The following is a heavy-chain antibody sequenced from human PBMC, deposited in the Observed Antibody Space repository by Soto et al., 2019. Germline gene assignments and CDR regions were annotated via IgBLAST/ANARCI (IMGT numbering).Heavy chain of an antibody. CDR2: IYYSGTT. CDR1: GGSISSYD. CDR3: ARGAYDFWSGYGYYSYGMDV. J-gene: IGHJ6*02. V-gene: IGHV4-59*01. D-gene: IGHD3-3*01. Sequence: PAETLSLTCTVSGGSISSYDWSWIRQPPGKGLEWIGYIYYSGTTNYNPSPKRGVTISVDTSKNQYSLKLSSVTAADTAVYYCARGAYDFWSGYGYYSYGMDVWGQGTTVTVSS.